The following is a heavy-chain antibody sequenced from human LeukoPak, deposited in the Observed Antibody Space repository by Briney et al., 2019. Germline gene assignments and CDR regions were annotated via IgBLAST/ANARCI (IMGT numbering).Heavy chain of an antibody. V-gene: IGHV4-39*01. J-gene: IGHJ4*02. D-gene: IGHD5-18*01. CDR1: GGSISSSSYY. CDR2: IYYSGST. Sequence: SETLSLTCTVSGGSISSSSYYWGWIRQPPGKGLEWIGSIYYSGSTYYNPSLKSRVTISVDTSKNQFSLKLSSVTAADTAVYYCARYGIQLWEGYFDYWGQGTLVTVSS. CDR3: ARYGIQLWEGYFDY.